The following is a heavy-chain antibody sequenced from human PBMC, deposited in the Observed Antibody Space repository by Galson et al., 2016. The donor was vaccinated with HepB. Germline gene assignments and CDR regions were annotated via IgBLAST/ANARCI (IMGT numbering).Heavy chain of an antibody. J-gene: IGHJ5*02. D-gene: IGHD6-19*01. CDR2: VSYDGSNT. CDR3: AKVLEIGVAGHWFDP. V-gene: IGHV3-30*18. Sequence: SLRLSCAASGFTFSDYGMHWVRQAPGKGLEWVALVSYDGSNTFYADSVQGRFTISRDNSKTTLYLQMNSLRAEDTAVYYCAKVLEIGVAGHWFDPWGQGTLVTVSS. CDR1: GFTFSDYG.